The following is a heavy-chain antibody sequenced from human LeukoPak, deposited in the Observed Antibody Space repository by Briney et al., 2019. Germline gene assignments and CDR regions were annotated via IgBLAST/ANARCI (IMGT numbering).Heavy chain of an antibody. D-gene: IGHD4-17*01. CDR3: ATGTTVTTPLDY. CDR2: MNPNSGNT. Sequence: ASVKVSCKASGYTFTSYDINWVRQATGQGLEWMGWMNPNSGNTGYARKFQGRVTMTRNTSISTAYMELSSLRSEDTAVYYCATGTTVTTPLDYWGQGTLVTVSS. J-gene: IGHJ4*02. V-gene: IGHV1-8*01. CDR1: GYTFTSYD.